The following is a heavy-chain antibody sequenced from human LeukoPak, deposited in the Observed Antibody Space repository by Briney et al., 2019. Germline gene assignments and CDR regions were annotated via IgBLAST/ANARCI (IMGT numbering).Heavy chain of an antibody. CDR2: INAGNGNT. J-gene: IGHJ4*02. V-gene: IGHV1-3*01. D-gene: IGHD6-19*01. CDR3: ARDKRVAGTAKGTSAFDY. Sequence: ASVKVSCKASGYTFTSYAMHWVRQAPGQRLEWMGWINAGNGNTKYSQKFQGRVTMTTDTSTSTAYMELRSLRSDDTAVYYCARDKRVAGTAKGTSAFDYWGQGTLVTVSS. CDR1: GYTFTSYA.